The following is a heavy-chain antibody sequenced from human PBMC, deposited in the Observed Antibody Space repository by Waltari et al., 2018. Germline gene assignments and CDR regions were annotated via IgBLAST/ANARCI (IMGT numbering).Heavy chain of an antibody. CDR3: ARVTSEFRSPYFYFDL. V-gene: IGHV4-39*07. J-gene: IGHJ2*01. CDR1: GDSIISTYYY. Sequence: QLQLQESGPGLVKPSETLSLTCSVSGDSIISTYYYWGWIRQPPGKGLEWIGSSYYSGDTFYSPSLSSRVTISVDTSKNQFSLKLTSVTAADTALYYCARVTSEFRSPYFYFDLWGRGTLVTVSA. CDR2: SYYSGDT.